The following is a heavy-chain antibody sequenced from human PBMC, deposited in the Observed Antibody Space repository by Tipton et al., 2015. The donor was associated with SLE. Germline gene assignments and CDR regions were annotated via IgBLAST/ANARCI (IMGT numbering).Heavy chain of an antibody. D-gene: IGHD2-15*01. V-gene: IGHV6-1*01. CDR1: GDSVSSNNAA. Sequence: GLVKPSQTLSLTCVISGDSVSSNNAAWNWIRQSPSRSLEWLGRTYYRSKWFNNYAVSVQSRITFNSDTSKNQFSLQLNSVTPEDTAVYYCARTCSGGSCYSFDSWGQGTLVTVSS. J-gene: IGHJ4*02. CDR3: ARTCSGGSCYSFDS. CDR2: TYYRSKWFN.